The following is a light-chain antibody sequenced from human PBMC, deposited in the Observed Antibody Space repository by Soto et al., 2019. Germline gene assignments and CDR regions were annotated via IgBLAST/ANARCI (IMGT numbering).Light chain of an antibody. Sequence: EIVMTQSPATLSVSPGERATLSCRASQSISSILAWYQQKPGQAPRRLIYGASTRATGIPARFSGSGSGTEFTLTISSLQSEDFGVYYCQQYNNWPLTFGPGTKVDI. CDR2: GAS. CDR3: QQYNNWPLT. V-gene: IGKV3-15*01. J-gene: IGKJ3*01. CDR1: QSISSI.